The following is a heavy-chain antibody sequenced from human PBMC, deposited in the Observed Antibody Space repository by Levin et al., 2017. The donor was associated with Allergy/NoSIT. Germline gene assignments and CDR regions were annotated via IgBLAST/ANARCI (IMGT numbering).Heavy chain of an antibody. D-gene: IGHD3-22*01. Sequence: GGSLRLSCAASGFTFSSYWMHWVRQAPGKGLVWVSHMNTDGSTTNYAGSVKGRFTISRDNAKNTLFLQMNSLRVEDTAVYYCARGRGPDSSGDCHDYWGQGSLVTVSS. CDR2: MNTDGSTT. CDR1: GFTFSSYW. CDR3: ARGRGPDSSGDCHDY. J-gene: IGHJ4*02. V-gene: IGHV3-74*01.